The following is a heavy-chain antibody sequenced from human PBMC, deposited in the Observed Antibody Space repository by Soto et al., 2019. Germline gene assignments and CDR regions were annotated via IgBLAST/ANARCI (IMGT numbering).Heavy chain of an antibody. D-gene: IGHD2-21*02. Sequence: SETLSLTCTVSGGSVSSASYYWGWIRPSPGKGLEWIGSVYYRGRSYSKSSVKSRVTISVDTSKNRFSLSLNSVTTSDTAVYFCVGQRTAVPTQAYFDYWGPGALGTVSS. J-gene: IGHJ4*02. CDR1: GGSVSSASYY. CDR2: VYYRGRS. V-gene: IGHV4-39*01. CDR3: VGQRTAVPTQAYFDY.